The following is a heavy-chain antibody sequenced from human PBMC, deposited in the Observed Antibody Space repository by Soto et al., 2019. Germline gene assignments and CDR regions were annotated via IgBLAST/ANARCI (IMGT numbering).Heavy chain of an antibody. CDR2: IYYSGST. J-gene: IGHJ5*02. V-gene: IGHV4-39*01. D-gene: IGHD3-22*01. Sequence: PSETLSLTCTVSGGSISSSSYYWGWIRQPPGKGLEWIGSIYYSGSTYYNPSLKSRVTISVDTSKNQFSLKLSSVTAADTAVYYCARHEIVVIVVVIPNWFDPWGQGTLVTVSS. CDR3: ARHEIVVIVVVIPNWFDP. CDR1: GGSISSSSYY.